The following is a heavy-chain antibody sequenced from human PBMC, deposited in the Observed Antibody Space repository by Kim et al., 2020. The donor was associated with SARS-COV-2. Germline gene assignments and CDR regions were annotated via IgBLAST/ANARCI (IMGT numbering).Heavy chain of an antibody. V-gene: IGHV1-18*04. J-gene: IGHJ4*02. CDR1: GYTLSRYG. D-gene: IGHD6-13*01. Sequence: ASVKVSCQASGYTLSRYGVSWVRQAPGQGLEWMGWISSYNGNKYYTEKFQGRVTMTTDTSTSTAYMELRSLRSDDTAVYFCARDGAITGSNSDYWGQGTLVTVSS. CDR3: ARDGAITGSNSDY. CDR2: ISSYNGNK.